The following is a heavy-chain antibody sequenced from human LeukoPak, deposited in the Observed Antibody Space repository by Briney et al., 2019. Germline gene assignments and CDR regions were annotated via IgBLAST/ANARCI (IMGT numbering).Heavy chain of an antibody. V-gene: IGHV4-59*05. Sequence: SETLSLTCTVSGGSISGHYWRWIRQPPGKGLEWIGSIYYSGSTYYNPSLKSRVTISVDTSKNQFSLKLSSVTAADTAVYYCATHVDTDYWGQGTLVTVSS. CDR3: ATHVDTDY. D-gene: IGHD5-18*01. J-gene: IGHJ4*02. CDR2: IYYSGST. CDR1: GGSISGHY.